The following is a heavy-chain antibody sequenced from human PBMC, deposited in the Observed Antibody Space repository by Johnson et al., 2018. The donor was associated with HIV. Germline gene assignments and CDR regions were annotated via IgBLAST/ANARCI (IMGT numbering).Heavy chain of an antibody. V-gene: IGHV3-30-3*01. J-gene: IGHJ3*02. Sequence: QMLLVESGGGVVQPGRALRLSCAASGFTFSNSAMHWVRQAPGKGLEWVAVISYDGDNVYYADSVKGRFTISRDNSKNTLYLQMNSLRPEDTAVYYCARLPSGYSRDAFDIWGQGTMVTVSS. D-gene: IGHD5-18*01. CDR2: ISYDGDNV. CDR3: ARLPSGYSRDAFDI. CDR1: GFTFSNSA.